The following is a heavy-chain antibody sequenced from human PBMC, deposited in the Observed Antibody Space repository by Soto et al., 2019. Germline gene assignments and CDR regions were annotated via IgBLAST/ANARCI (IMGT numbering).Heavy chain of an antibody. V-gene: IGHV4-34*10. CDR2: INNTATT. CDR3: ARGMAEEQIFYYFDY. Sequence: SETLSLTCAVYGGSLSGFYWSWIRQSPGEGLESIGNINNTATTSYNPSLKNRVTISVDASKNQFYLKLRSVTAADTAVYYCARGMAEEQIFYYFDYWGQGALVTVSS. D-gene: IGHD3-9*01. CDR1: GGSLSGFY. J-gene: IGHJ4*02.